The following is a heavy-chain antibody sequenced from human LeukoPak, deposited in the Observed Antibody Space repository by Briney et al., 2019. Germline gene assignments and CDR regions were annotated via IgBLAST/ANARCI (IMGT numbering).Heavy chain of an antibody. V-gene: IGHV1-46*01. Sequence: ASVKVSCKASGYTFTSYYMNWVRQAPGQGLEGMGIINPSSGRTTYAQKFQGRVTMTRDTSTSTVYMELTRLSSEDTAVFYCARGGLPARSWFDPWGQGTLVTVSS. CDR3: ARGGLPARSWFDP. J-gene: IGHJ5*02. CDR1: GYTFTSYY. D-gene: IGHD3/OR15-3a*01. CDR2: INPSSGRT.